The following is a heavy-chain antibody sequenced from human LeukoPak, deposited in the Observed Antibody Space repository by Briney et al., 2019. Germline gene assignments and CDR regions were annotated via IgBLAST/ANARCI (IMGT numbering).Heavy chain of an antibody. CDR2: IYYSGST. D-gene: IGHD5-18*01. CDR1: GGSISSGGYY. Sequence: SETLSLTCTVSGGSISSGGYYWSWIRQHPGKGLEWIGYIYYSGSTYYNPSLKSRVTISVDASKNQFSLKLSSVTAADTAVYYCARATAGNTYGATDSWGQGTLVTVSS. J-gene: IGHJ4*02. CDR3: ARATAGNTYGATDS. V-gene: IGHV4-31*03.